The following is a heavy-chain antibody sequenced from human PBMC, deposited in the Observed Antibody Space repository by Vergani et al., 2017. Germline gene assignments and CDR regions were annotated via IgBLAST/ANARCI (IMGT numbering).Heavy chain of an antibody. CDR3: ARGSGVRGVRNWFDP. Sequence: EVQRVESGGGLVKPGGSLRLSCAASGFTFSSYSMNWVRQAPGKGLEWVSSISSSSSYIYYADSVKGRFTISRDNAKNSLYLQMNSLRAEDTAVYYCARGSGVRGVRNWFDPWGQGTLVTVSS. CDR1: GFTFSSYS. CDR2: ISSSSSYI. D-gene: IGHD3-10*01. V-gene: IGHV3-21*01. J-gene: IGHJ5*02.